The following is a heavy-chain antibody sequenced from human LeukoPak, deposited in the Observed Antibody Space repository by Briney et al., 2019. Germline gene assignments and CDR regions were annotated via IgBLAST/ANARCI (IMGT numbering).Heavy chain of an antibody. Sequence: PGGSLRLSCAASGFTFSSYAMSWVRQAPGKGLEWVSTISGSGGGTYYADSVKGRFAISRDNAKNSLYLQMNSLRAEDTAVYYCARGYYVSSGYYYDYWGQGTLVTVSS. D-gene: IGHD3-22*01. V-gene: IGHV3-23*01. J-gene: IGHJ4*02. CDR1: GFTFSSYA. CDR2: ISGSGGGT. CDR3: ARGYYVSSGYYYDY.